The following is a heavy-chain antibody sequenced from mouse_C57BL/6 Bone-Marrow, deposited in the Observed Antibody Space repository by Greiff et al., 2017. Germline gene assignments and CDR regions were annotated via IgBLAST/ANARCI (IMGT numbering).Heavy chain of an antibody. CDR2: IYPSDSET. Sequence: QVQLQQPGAELVRPGSSVKLSCKASGYTFTSYWMDWVKQRPGQGLEWIGNIYPSDSETHYNQQFKDKATLTVDKSSSTAYMQLSSLTSEDSAVYYCARRITTNDYFDYWGQGTTLTVSS. D-gene: IGHD1-1*01. J-gene: IGHJ2*01. CDR1: GYTFTSYW. CDR3: ARRITTNDYFDY. V-gene: IGHV1-61*01.